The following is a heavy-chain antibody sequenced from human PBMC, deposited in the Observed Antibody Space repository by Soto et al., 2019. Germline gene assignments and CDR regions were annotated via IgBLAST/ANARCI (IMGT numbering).Heavy chain of an antibody. J-gene: IGHJ5*02. Sequence: EVQLVESGGGLVQPGGSLKLSCAASGFTFSDSAMHWVRQASGKGLEWVGRIRSKPNSYATTYAASVNGRFTISRDDSKNTTYLQMNSLKTEDTAVYYCTRGITGTTGWFDPWGQGTLVTVSS. CDR3: TRGITGTTGWFDP. D-gene: IGHD1-20*01. CDR1: GFTFSDSA. CDR2: IRSKPNSYAT. V-gene: IGHV3-73*01.